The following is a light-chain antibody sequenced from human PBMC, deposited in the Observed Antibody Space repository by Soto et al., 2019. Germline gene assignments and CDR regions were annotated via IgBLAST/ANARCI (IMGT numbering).Light chain of an antibody. CDR3: HQYSHWPPWT. Sequence: EIVMTQSPATLSVSPGERATLSCRACQSLNDNLAWYQQKPGQAPRLLIYRASTRATGVPGRFSASGSGTEFTLTISSLQSEDSAVYYCHQYSHWPPWTFGPGTKVDIK. CDR2: RAS. V-gene: IGKV3-15*01. CDR1: QSLNDN. J-gene: IGKJ1*01.